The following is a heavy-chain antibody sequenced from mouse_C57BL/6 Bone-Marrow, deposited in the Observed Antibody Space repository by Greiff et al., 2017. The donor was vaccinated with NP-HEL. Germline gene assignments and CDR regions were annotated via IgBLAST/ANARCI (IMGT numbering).Heavy chain of an antibody. V-gene: IGHV1-7*01. Sequence: QVHVKQSGAELAKPGASVKLSCKASGYTFTSYWMHWVKQRPGQGLEWIGYINPSSGYTKYNQKFKDKATLTADKSSSTAYMQLSSLTYEDSAVYYCARGVITTVVDYWGQGTTLTVSS. CDR3: ARGVITTVVDY. CDR1: GYTFTSYW. J-gene: IGHJ2*01. CDR2: INPSSGYT. D-gene: IGHD1-1*01.